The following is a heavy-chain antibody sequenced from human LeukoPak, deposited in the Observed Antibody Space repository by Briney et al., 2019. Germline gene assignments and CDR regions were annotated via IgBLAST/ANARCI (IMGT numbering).Heavy chain of an antibody. CDR2: VWYDGTNI. Sequence: GRSLRLSCAASGFTFSTYGMHWVRQAPGKGLEWVAVVWYDGTNIHYVDSVKGRFTISRDNSKSTLYLQMNSLTAEDTAVYYCARGGYSGTYYFDYWGQGTLVTVSS. CDR1: GFTFSTYG. J-gene: IGHJ4*02. D-gene: IGHD1-26*01. CDR3: ARGGYSGTYYFDY. V-gene: IGHV3-33*01.